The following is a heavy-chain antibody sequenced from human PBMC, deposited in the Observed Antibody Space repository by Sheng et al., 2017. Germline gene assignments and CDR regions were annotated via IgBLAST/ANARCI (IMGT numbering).Heavy chain of an antibody. Sequence: GGSLRLSCAASGFTFSSTEMNWVRQAPGKGLEWVSYISISGSTTYYADSVKGRFTISRDNAKNSLYLQVNSLRAEDTAVYYCAKESSRSALAGTRRYYGMDVWGQGTAVTVSS. CDR3: AKESSRSALAGTRRYYGMDV. CDR2: ISISGSTT. J-gene: IGHJ6*02. V-gene: IGHV3-48*03. D-gene: IGHD6-19*01. CDR1: GFTFSSTE.